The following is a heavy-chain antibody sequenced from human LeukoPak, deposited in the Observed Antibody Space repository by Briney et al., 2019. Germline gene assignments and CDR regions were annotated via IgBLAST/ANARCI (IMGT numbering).Heavy chain of an antibody. CDR1: GFAFSTSA. CDR2: IKQDGSEK. Sequence: GGSLRLSCVASGFAFSTSAMHWVRQAPGKGLEWVANIKQDGSEKHYVDSVKGRFTISRDNAENSLYLQMDSLRAEDTAVYYCSTELNNWGQGTLVTVSS. V-gene: IGHV3-7*01. CDR3: STELNN. D-gene: IGHD1-7*01. J-gene: IGHJ4*02.